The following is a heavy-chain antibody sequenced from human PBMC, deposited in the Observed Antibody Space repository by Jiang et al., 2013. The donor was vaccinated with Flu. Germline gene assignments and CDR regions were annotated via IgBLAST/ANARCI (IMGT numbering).Heavy chain of an antibody. J-gene: IGHJ4*02. CDR2: IYPGDSDT. CDR3: ARHGRGDDSNTVGGSVDY. D-gene: IGHD3-22*01. Sequence: RLEWMGIIYPGDSDTRYSPSFQGQVTISADKSISTAYLQWSSLKASDTAMYYCARHGRGDDSNTVGGSVDYWGQGTLVTVSS. V-gene: IGHV5-51*01.